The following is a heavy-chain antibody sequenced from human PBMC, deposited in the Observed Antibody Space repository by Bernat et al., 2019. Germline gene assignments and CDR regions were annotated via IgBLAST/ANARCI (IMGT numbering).Heavy chain of an antibody. D-gene: IGHD1-26*01. CDR3: ARVGAGRYGAILDY. CDR2: IYYSGST. J-gene: IGHJ4*02. V-gene: IGHV4-31*03. CDR1: GGSISSSSYY. Sequence: QLQLQESGPGLVKPSETLSLTCTVSGGSISSSSYYWGWIRQPPGKGLEWIGYIYYSGSTYYNPSLKSRVTISVDTSKNQFSLKLSSVTAADTAVYYCARVGAGRYGAILDYWGQGTLVTVSS.